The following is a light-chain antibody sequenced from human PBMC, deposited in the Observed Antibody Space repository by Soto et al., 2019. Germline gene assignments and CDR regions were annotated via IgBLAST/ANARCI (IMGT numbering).Light chain of an antibody. CDR2: DTS. CDR3: LLSYSGARLVV. J-gene: IGLJ2*01. Sequence: QSVVTQEPSLTVSPGGTVTLTCGSSTGAVTSGHYPYWFQQKPGQAPRTLLYDTSNKHSWTPARFSGSLLGGKAALTLSGAQPEDEAEYYCLLSYSGARLVVFGGGTQLTVL. V-gene: IGLV7-46*01. CDR1: TGAVTSGHY.